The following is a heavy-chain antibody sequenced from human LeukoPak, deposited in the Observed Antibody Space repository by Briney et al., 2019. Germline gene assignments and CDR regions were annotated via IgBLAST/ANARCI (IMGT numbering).Heavy chain of an antibody. CDR1: GYTFTSYG. CDR3: ARITYYDILTGFPFYYGMDV. Sequence: ASVKVSCKASGYTFTSYGISWVRQAPGQGLEWMGWISAYNGNTNYAQKLQGRVTMTTDTSTSTAYMELRSLRSDDTAVYYCARITYYDILTGFPFYYGMDVWGQGTTVTVSS. D-gene: IGHD3-9*01. CDR2: ISAYNGNT. J-gene: IGHJ6*02. V-gene: IGHV1-18*01.